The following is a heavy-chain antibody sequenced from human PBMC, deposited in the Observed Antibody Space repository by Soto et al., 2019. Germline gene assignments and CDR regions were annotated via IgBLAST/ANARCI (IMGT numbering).Heavy chain of an antibody. CDR1: GGTFSSYA. CDR2: IIPIFGTA. Sequence: QVQLVQSGAEVKKPGSSVKVSCKASGGTFSSYAISWVRQAPGQGLEWMGGIIPIFGTANYAQKFQGRVTITADESTSTDYMELSSLRSEDTAVYYCARDPGYCISTSCPPPYYGMDVWGQGTTVTVSS. D-gene: IGHD2-2*01. V-gene: IGHV1-69*12. J-gene: IGHJ6*02. CDR3: ARDPGYCISTSCPPPYYGMDV.